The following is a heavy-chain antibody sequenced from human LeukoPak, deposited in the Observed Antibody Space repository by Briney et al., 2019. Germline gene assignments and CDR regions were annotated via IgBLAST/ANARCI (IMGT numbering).Heavy chain of an antibody. D-gene: IGHD6-19*01. J-gene: IGHJ5*02. CDR3: ARVSVAVAGYWFDP. Sequence: PGGSLRLSCAASGFTFSSYSMNWVRQAPGKGLEWVSSISSSSSYIYYADSVKGRFTISRDNAKNSLYLQMNSLRAEDTAVYYCARVSVAVAGYWFDPWGQGTLVTVSS. CDR2: ISSSSSYI. V-gene: IGHV3-21*01. CDR1: GFTFSSYS.